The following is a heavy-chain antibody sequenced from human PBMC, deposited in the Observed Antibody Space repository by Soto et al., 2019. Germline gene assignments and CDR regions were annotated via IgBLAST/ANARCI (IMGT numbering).Heavy chain of an antibody. Sequence: ASVKVSCKASGYTFTSYGISWVRQAPGQGLEWMGLISAYNGNTNYAQKLQGRVTMTTDTSTSTAYMELRSLRSDDTAVYYCARVKGSGYHNWFDPWGQGTLVTVSS. CDR2: ISAYNGNT. CDR3: ARVKGSGYHNWFDP. J-gene: IGHJ5*02. V-gene: IGHV1-18*01. CDR1: GYTFTSYG. D-gene: IGHD3-22*01.